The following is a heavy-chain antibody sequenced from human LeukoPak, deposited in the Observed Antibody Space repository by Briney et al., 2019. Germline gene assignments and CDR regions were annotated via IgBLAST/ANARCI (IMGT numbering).Heavy chain of an antibody. CDR1: GFNFSSYR. V-gene: IGHV3-30*02. Sequence: PGGSLRLSCSAYGFNFSSYRMHSVRQAPAKGLEREALIRYDGSNKYYADTVKGRFTISRDNSKNTLYLQMNSLRAEDTAVYYCAKVGDCSGGSCLRHFDYWGQGTLVTVSS. D-gene: IGHD2-15*01. CDR3: AKVGDCSGGSCLRHFDY. J-gene: IGHJ4*02. CDR2: IRYDGSNK.